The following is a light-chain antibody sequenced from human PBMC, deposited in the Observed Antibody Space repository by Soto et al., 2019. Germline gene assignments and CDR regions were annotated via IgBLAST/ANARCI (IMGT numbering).Light chain of an antibody. J-gene: IGKJ1*01. Sequence: DIQMTQSPSSLSASVGDRVTITFRASQSISTYFNWYQQKPGKAPNLLIYSASTLQSGVPSMLNGSGSGTALNLTLSTLQPEDFATYYCLQRYRPPWTCGQGPKV. CDR2: SAS. CDR1: QSISTY. V-gene: IGKV1-39*01. CDR3: LQRYRPPWT.